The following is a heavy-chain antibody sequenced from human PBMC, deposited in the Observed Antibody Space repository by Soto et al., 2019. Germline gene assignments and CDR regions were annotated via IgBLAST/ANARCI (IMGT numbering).Heavy chain of an antibody. D-gene: IGHD6-13*01. CDR2: IWYDGSKT. J-gene: IGHJ4*02. CDR3: ARGAFSWDEATDCFDH. V-gene: IGHV3-33*01. CDR1: GFTFSSYG. Sequence: QVQLVESGGGVVQPGRPLRLSCATSGFTFSSYGMFWVRQAPGKGLEWVALIWYDGSKTKYADSVKGRFTISRDNPKNTLYLQMNNLTTEDTAVYYCARGAFSWDEATDCFDHWGLGNLVTVSS.